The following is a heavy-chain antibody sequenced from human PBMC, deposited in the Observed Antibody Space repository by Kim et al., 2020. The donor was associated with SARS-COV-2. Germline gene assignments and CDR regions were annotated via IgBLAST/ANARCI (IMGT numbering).Heavy chain of an antibody. J-gene: IGHJ4*02. CDR3: AKDSEGLLQTYYFDY. V-gene: IGHV3-9*01. CDR1: GFTFDDYA. Sequence: GGSLRLSCAASGFTFDDYAMHWVRQAPGKGLEWVSGISWNSGSIGYADSVKGRFTISRDNAKNSLYLQMNSLRAEDTALHYCAKDSEGLLQTYYFDYWGQGTLVTVSS. CDR2: ISWNSGSI. D-gene: IGHD2-15*01.